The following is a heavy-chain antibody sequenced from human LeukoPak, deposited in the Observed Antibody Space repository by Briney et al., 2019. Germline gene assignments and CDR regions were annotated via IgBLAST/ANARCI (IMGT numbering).Heavy chain of an antibody. J-gene: IGHJ4*02. CDR3: ARQFYDMVTDSYGQY. D-gene: IGHD3-9*01. CDR1: GYDFKNYW. Sequence: GESLKISCQASGYDFKNYWIGWLRQRPGEGPEWLGIIYPIDSDTRYRPSFQGQVTISVDKSTSTAYLQWRSLRASDTAIYYCARQFYDMVTDSYGQYWGQGTLVTLSS. V-gene: IGHV5-51*01. CDR2: IYPIDSDT.